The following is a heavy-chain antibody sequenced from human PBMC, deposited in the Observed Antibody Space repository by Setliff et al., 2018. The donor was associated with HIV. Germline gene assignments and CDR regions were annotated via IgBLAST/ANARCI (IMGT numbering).Heavy chain of an antibody. D-gene: IGHD2-2*01. CDR1: GYSFTSYG. V-gene: IGHV1-18*01. Sequence: ASVKVSCKASGYSFTSYGVSWVRQAPGQGLEWMGWISAYNVNQNYAQKLQGRVTMTTDTSTSTAYMELRSLRSDDTAVYYCARGTTPLGWFDPWGQGTLVTV. CDR2: ISAYNVNQ. J-gene: IGHJ5*02. CDR3: ARGTTPLGWFDP.